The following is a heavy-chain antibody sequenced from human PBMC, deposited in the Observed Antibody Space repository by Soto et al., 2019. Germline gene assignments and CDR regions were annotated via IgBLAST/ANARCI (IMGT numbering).Heavy chain of an antibody. D-gene: IGHD6-13*01. J-gene: IGHJ5*02. CDR2: INHSGRT. V-gene: IGHV4-34*01. CDR3: ARGGEQQLVRRDWFDP. CDR1: GESFSSHN. Sequence: PSETLSLTCPVYGESFSSHNCNWIRQPPGKGLEWIGEINHSGRTNYKPSLKTRGTIAVDTSKNQLSLKLSSVSAADTAVYYCARGGEQQLVRRDWFDPWGQGTLVTV.